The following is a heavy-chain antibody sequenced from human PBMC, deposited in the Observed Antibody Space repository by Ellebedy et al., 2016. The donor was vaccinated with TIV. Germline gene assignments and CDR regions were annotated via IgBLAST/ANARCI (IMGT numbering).Heavy chain of an antibody. CDR3: ARGSRLTGTRCSDY. J-gene: IGHJ4*02. CDR1: GGSFRGYY. Sequence: GSLRLSXAVYGGSFRGYYWSWIRQPPGKGLEWIGEINHSGSTNYNPSLKSRVTISVDTSKNQFSLHLSSVTAADAAVYFCARGSRLTGTRCSDYWGQGTLVTVSS. D-gene: IGHD1-7*01. V-gene: IGHV4-34*01. CDR2: INHSGST.